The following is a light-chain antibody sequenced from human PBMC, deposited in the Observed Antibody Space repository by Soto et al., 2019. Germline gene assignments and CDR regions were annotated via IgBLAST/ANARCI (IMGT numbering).Light chain of an antibody. V-gene: IGKV1-9*01. CDR2: AAS. J-gene: IGKJ4*01. CDR1: QGISSY. Sequence: DIQLTQSPSFLSASVGDRVTITCRASQGISSYLAWYQQKPGKAPKLLIYAASTLQSGVPSRFSGSGSGTEFTLTISSLQPEDFATYYSQQLNSYPFLTFGGGNKVEIK. CDR3: QQLNSYPFLT.